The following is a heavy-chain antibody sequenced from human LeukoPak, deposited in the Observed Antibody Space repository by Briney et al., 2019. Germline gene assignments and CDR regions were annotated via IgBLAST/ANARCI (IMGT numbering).Heavy chain of an antibody. CDR3: AKSNGYGLVDI. Sequence: PSETLSLTCAVYGGSFSGYYWNWIRQPPGKGLEWIGEIYHSGSTNYNPSLKSRVTISLDTSRNQFSLKLNSVTAADTAVYYCAKSNGYGLVDIWGQGTMVTVSS. CDR1: GGSFSGYY. J-gene: IGHJ3*02. V-gene: IGHV4-34*01. D-gene: IGHD3-10*01. CDR2: IYHSGST.